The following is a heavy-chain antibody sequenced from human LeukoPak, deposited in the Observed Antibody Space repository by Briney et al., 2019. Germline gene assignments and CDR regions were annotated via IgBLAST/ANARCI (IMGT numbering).Heavy chain of an antibody. J-gene: IGHJ5*02. Sequence: SETLSLTCTVSGGSISSGSYYWVRLRQPPGKGLEWIGSIYYSGSTYYNPSLKSRVTISVDTSKNQFSLKLSSVTAADTAVYYCARYFDWFYWFDPWGQGTLVTVSS. V-gene: IGHV4-39*01. CDR3: ARYFDWFYWFDP. CDR1: GGSISSGSYY. CDR2: IYYSGST. D-gene: IGHD3-9*01.